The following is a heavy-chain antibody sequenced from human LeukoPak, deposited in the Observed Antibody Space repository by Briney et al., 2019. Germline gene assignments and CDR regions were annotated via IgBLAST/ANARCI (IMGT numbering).Heavy chain of an antibody. Sequence: SETLSLTCGVSGGSINSGGYSWTWIRQPPGKGLEWIGCLFYSGSSFSNPSLKSRVTISVDTSKNQFSLKLSSVTAADTAVYYCARGGYGVMFDYWGQGTLVAVSS. CDR3: ARGGYGVMFDY. D-gene: IGHD4-17*01. V-gene: IGHV4-30-4*07. J-gene: IGHJ4*02. CDR2: LFYSGSS. CDR1: GGSINSGGYS.